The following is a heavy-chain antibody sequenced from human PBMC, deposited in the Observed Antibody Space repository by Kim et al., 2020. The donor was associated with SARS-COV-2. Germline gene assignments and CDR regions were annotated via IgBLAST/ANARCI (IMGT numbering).Heavy chain of an antibody. V-gene: IGHV3-21*01. Sequence: YIDYADSLKGRFTISRDNAKNSLFLQMNSLGAEDTAVYYCARGYRSTVGYWGQGALVTVSS. J-gene: IGHJ4*02. D-gene: IGHD5-12*01. CDR2: YI. CDR3: ARGYRSTVGY.